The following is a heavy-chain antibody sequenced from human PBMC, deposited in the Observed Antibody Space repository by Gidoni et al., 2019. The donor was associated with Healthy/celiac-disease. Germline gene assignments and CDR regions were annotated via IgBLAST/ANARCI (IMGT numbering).Heavy chain of an antibody. CDR1: GCSISSSY. CDR3: ARDSAAVAGFDY. CDR2: IYYSGST. Sequence: QVQLQESGPGLVKPSETLSLTCTVSGCSISSSYWSWIRQPPGKGLEWIGYIYYSGSTNYNPALKSRVTISVDTSKNQFALKLSSVTAADTAVYYCARDSAAVAGFDYWGQGTLVTVSS. V-gene: IGHV4-59*01. J-gene: IGHJ4*02. D-gene: IGHD6-19*01.